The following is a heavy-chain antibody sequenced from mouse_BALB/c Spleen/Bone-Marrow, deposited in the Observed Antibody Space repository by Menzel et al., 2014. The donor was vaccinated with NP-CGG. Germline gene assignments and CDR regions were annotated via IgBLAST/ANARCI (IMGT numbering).Heavy chain of an antibody. CDR1: GYAFSAYW. CDR2: IYPGDGDT. D-gene: IGHD1-1*01. V-gene: IGHV1-80*01. Sequence: QVQLKESGAELVRPGSSVKISCKASGYAFSAYWMIWVKQRPGQGLEWIGQIYPGDGDTNYNGKFKGKATLTADKSSSTAYMQLSSLTSKDSAVYFCARSGYGSNYDYWGQGTTLTVSS. J-gene: IGHJ2*01. CDR3: ARSGYGSNYDY.